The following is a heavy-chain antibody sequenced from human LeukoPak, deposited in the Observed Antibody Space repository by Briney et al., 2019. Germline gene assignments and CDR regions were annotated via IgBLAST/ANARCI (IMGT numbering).Heavy chain of an antibody. V-gene: IGHV4-59*11. Sequence: SETLSLTCTVSGASMTSHYWTWMRQDPGTGLEWIGNIFHTGSTSYNPALESRVTISLDTSNNQFSLKMTSVTPADTAVYYCAKEGGPARPGLDSWGQGTLVNVSS. CDR3: AKEGGPARPGLDS. CDR2: IFHTGST. CDR1: GASMTSHY. D-gene: IGHD6-6*01. J-gene: IGHJ4*02.